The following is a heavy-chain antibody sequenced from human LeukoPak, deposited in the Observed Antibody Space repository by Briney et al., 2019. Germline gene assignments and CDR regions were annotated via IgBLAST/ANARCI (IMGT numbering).Heavy chain of an antibody. V-gene: IGHV3-7*01. D-gene: IGHD3-10*02. J-gene: IGHJ6*04. Sequence: GGSLRLSCAASGFTFSSYSMNWVRQAPGKGLEWVANIKQDGSEKYYVDSVKGRFSISRDNAKNSLYLQMNSLRAEDTAVYYCAELGITRIGGVWGKGTTVTISS. CDR1: GFTFSSYS. CDR2: IKQDGSEK. CDR3: AELGITRIGGV.